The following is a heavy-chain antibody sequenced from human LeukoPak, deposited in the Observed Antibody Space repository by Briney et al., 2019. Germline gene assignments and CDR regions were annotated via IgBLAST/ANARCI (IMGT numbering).Heavy chain of an antibody. CDR2: IYTSGST. Sequence: SETLSLTCTVSGGSISSGSYYWSWIRQPAGKGLEWIGRIYTSGSTNYNPSLQSRVTISVDTSKNQFSLKLSSVTAAATAVYSCARSPPYYYYYMDVWGKGTMVTVSS. CDR3: ARSPPYYYYYMDV. J-gene: IGHJ6*03. CDR1: GGSISSGSYY. V-gene: IGHV4-61*02.